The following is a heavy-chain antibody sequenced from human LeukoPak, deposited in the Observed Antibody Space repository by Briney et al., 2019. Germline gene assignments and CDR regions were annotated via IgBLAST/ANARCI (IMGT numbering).Heavy chain of an antibody. CDR1: GFIVNYYY. CDR3: VPQCGRPI. V-gene: IGHV3-7*01. D-gene: IGHD6-19*01. Sequence: GSMRLSCAASGFIVNYYYMSWVRQAPGKGLEWVANINEVGSVKDYVDSVKGRFTISRDNAKNSLYLQMNSLRAEDTAVYYCVPQCGRPIWGQGTKLTVSS. CDR2: INEVGSVK. J-gene: IGHJ3*02.